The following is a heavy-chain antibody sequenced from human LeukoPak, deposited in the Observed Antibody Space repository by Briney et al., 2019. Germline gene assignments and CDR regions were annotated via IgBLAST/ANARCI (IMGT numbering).Heavy chain of an antibody. V-gene: IGHV5-51*01. Sequence: GESLKISCKGSGYSFTSYLIGGVRQMPEKGLEWMGIIYPGDSDNRYNPCFQGEVTSSADKSISTAYLQWSSLKASDTAMYYCARRVVVPAAHYDYYYYMDVWGKGTTVTVSS. CDR2: IYPGDSDN. CDR3: ARRVVVPAAHYDYYYYMDV. CDR1: GYSFTSYL. J-gene: IGHJ6*03. D-gene: IGHD2-2*01.